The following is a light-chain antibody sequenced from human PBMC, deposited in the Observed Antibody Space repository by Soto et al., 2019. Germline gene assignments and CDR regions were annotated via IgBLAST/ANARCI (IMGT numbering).Light chain of an antibody. CDR3: GTWDSSLDAGV. CDR1: NSNIGSNS. Sequence: QSVLTQPPSVSAAPGQKVTISCSGSNSNIGSNSVSWYQQLPGTAPKLLIYDNDKRPSEIPDRFSGSRSGTSATLGIAGLQTGDEADYYCGTWDSSLDAGVFGGGTKLTAL. CDR2: DND. J-gene: IGLJ2*01. V-gene: IGLV1-51*01.